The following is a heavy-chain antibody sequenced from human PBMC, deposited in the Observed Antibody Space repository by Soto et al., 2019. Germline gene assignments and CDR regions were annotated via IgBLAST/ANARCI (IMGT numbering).Heavy chain of an antibody. CDR3: ARTRSFTLGFYYDGMDV. CDR1: GYSFASYW. Sequence: GESLKIACQGSGYSFASYWIGWVRQMPGKDLEWIGIIYPGDSDTRYSPSFQGQVTISADKSLRTAYLQWTSLKASDTALYYCARTRSFTLGFYYDGMDVWRQGTTVTVSS. J-gene: IGHJ6*02. CDR2: IYPGDSDT. D-gene: IGHD6-6*01. V-gene: IGHV5-51*01.